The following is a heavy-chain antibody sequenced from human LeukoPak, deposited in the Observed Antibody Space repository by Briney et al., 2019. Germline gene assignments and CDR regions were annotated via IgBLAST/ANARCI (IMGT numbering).Heavy chain of an antibody. V-gene: IGHV4-34*01. D-gene: IGHD3-3*01. CDR1: GESFSGYY. CDR2: INHSGST. CDR3: ARLLSYYDFWSGPNDTLDY. Sequence: SETLSLTCAVYGESFSGYYWSWIRQPPGKGLEWIGEINHSGSTNYNPSLKSRVTISVDTSKNQFSLKLSSVTAADTAVYYCARLLSYYDFWSGPNDTLDYWGQGTLVTVSS. J-gene: IGHJ4*02.